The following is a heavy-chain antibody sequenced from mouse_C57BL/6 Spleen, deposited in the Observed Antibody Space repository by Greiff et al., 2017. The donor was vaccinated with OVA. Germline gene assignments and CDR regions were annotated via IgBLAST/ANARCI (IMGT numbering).Heavy chain of an antibody. V-gene: IGHV7-3*01. CDR1: GFTFTDYY. CDR3: ARDIHVYYDYAVGFDY. J-gene: IGHJ2*01. CDR2: IRNKANGYTT. Sequence: EVQRVESGGGLVQPGGSLSLSCAASGFTFTDYYMSWVRQPPGKALEWLGFIRNKANGYTTEYSASVKGRFTISRDNSQSILYLQMNALRAEDSATYYCARDIHVYYDYAVGFDYWGQGTTLTVSS. D-gene: IGHD2-4*01.